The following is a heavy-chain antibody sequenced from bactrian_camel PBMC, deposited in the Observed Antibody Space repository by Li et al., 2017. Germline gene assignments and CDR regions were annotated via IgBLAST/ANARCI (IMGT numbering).Heavy chain of an antibody. J-gene: IGHJ4*01. CDR2: TMDGYGGT. CDR1: GFTFSRFW. V-gene: IGHV3S1*01. D-gene: IGHD5*01. Sequence: VQLVESGGGSVQPGASLTLSCAASGFTFSRFWMYWARQIPGKERERVATMDGYGGTYYAPFVQGRFTMTRDEDKKGLSLQMNSLKPGDTAMYYCAVRLNSGCPVLRSGDPGHRL.